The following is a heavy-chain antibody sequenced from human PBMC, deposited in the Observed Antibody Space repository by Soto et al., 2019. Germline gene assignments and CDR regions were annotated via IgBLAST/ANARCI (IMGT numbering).Heavy chain of an antibody. CDR3: ARERSSGAFDI. Sequence: QVQLVQSGAEVKKPGVSVKVSCKTSGYTFTSYDINWVRQATGQGLEWMGWMNPNSANTAYAQKFQGRVTMTRNTSIITAYMELSSLRSEDTAVYYCARERSSGAFDIWGQGTMVTVSS. V-gene: IGHV1-8*01. CDR1: GYTFTSYD. J-gene: IGHJ3*02. CDR2: MNPNSANT. D-gene: IGHD1-26*01.